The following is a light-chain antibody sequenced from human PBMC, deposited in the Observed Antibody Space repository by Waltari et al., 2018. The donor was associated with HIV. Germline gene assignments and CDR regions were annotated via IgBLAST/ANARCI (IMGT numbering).Light chain of an antibody. CDR2: GAS. CDR3: QQYDSSPLT. J-gene: IGKJ4*01. Sequence: DTVLTQSPGTLSLSPGKRATLSCRASQTVNSNYLAWYQQRPGQAPRLLIYGASSRATGIPDRFSGSGSGTDFTLTINRLEPEDFAVYYCQQYDSSPLTFGGGTRVEIK. V-gene: IGKV3-20*01. CDR1: QTVNSNY.